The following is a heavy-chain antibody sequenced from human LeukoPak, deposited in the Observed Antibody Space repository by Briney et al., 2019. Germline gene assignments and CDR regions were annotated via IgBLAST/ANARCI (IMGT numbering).Heavy chain of an antibody. Sequence: KASETLSLTCTVSGGSISSYYWSWIRQPPGKGLEWIGYIYYSGSTYYNPSLKSRVTISVDTSKNQFSLKLSSVTAADTAVYYCASTYQRLFFDYWGQGTLVTVSS. V-gene: IGHV4-59*06. CDR3: ASTYQRLFFDY. CDR2: IYYSGST. J-gene: IGHJ4*02. D-gene: IGHD2/OR15-2a*01. CDR1: GGSISSYY.